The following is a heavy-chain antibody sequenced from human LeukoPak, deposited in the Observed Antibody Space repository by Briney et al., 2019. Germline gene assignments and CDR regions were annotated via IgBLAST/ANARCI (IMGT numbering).Heavy chain of an antibody. J-gene: IGHJ4*02. CDR2: IYYRGST. Sequence: SETLSLTCTVSGGSISSSSYYWGWIRQPPGKGLEWIGSIYYRGSTYYNPSLKSRVTISVDTSKNQFSLRLSSVAAAPPVVYYCAGHLPGFRAVPFDYWGQGTLVTVSS. D-gene: IGHD3-10*02. V-gene: IGHV4-39*01. CDR3: AGHLPGFRAVPFDY. CDR1: GGSISSSSYY.